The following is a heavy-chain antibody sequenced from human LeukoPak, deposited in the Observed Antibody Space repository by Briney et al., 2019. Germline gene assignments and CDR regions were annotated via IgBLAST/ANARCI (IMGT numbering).Heavy chain of an antibody. V-gene: IGHV3-23*01. CDR3: AKEPRWEQLHSFDI. CDR1: GFAFPTYA. Sequence: GGSLRLSCVASGFAFPTYAMMWVRQVPGKGLEWVSSIRVSDGARFYADSVKGRFTMSRDNPKNTLFLQMNSLRPEDTAVYNCAKEPRWEQLHSFDIWGQGTTVTVSS. J-gene: IGHJ3*02. CDR2: IRVSDGAR. D-gene: IGHD1/OR15-1a*01.